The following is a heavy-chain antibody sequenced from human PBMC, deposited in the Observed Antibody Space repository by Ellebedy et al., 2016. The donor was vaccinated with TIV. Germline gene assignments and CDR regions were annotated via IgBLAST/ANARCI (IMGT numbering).Heavy chain of an antibody. CDR2: IIPIFGTA. CDR1: GGTFSSYA. Sequence: SVKVSXKASGGTFSSYAISWVRQAPGQGLEWMGGIIPIFGTANYAQKFQGRVTITADESTSTAYMELSSLRSEDTAVYYCARAVVVPAELFDWGQGTLVIVSS. CDR3: ARAVVVPAELFD. J-gene: IGHJ4*02. D-gene: IGHD2-2*01. V-gene: IGHV1-69*13.